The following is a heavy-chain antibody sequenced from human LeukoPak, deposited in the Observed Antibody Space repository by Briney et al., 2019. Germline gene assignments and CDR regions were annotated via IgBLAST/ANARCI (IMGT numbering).Heavy chain of an antibody. D-gene: IGHD4-17*01. V-gene: IGHV4-34*01. J-gene: IGHJ3*02. CDR3: ARGGGYGDSQNRIGAFDI. CDR1: GGYFSGYY. Sequence: SETLSLTCAVYGGYFSGYYWSWIRQPPGKGLEWIGEINHSGSTNYNPSLKSRVTISVDTSKNQFSLKLSSVTAADTAVYYCARGGGYGDSQNRIGAFDIWGQGTMVTVSS. CDR2: INHSGST.